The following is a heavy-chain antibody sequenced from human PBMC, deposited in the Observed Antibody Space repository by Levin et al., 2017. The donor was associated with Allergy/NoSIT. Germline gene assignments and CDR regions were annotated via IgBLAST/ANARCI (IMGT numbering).Heavy chain of an antibody. V-gene: IGHV3-30*03. CDR1: GFTFSSYG. CDR3: ATSTDYYYYYMDV. J-gene: IGHJ6*03. D-gene: IGHD2-2*01. CDR2: ISYDGSNK. Sequence: GGSLRLSCAASGFTFSSYGMHWVRQAPGKGLEWVAVISYDGSNKYYADSVKGRFTISRDNSKNTLYLQMNSLRAEDTAVYYCATSTDYYYYYMDVWGKGTTVTVSS.